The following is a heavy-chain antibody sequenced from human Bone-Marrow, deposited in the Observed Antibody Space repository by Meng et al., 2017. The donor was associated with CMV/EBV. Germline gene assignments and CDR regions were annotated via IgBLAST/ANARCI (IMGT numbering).Heavy chain of an antibody. Sequence: FTLSRYAMTWVRQTPGKGREWGSVVSSGSSNTYYADSGKGRFTVSRDNSKNTVYLQMNSLRAEDTAVYYCAKPTPYCSSTSCWSDYWGQGTLVTVSS. J-gene: IGHJ4*02. V-gene: IGHV3-23*03. D-gene: IGHD2-2*01. CDR1: FTLSRYA. CDR3: AKPTPYCSSTSCWSDY. CDR2: VSSGSSNT.